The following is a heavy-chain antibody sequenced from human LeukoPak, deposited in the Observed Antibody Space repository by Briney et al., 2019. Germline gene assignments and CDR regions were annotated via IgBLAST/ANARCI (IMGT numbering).Heavy chain of an antibody. V-gene: IGHV3-7*01. Sequence: GGSLRLSCAASGFTFSSYWMSWVRQAPGKGLEWVANIKQDGSEKYYVDSVKGRFTISRDNAKNSLYLQMNSLRAEDTAVYYCARDPADIVVVPAARVDVWGKGTTVTVSS. J-gene: IGHJ6*04. D-gene: IGHD2-2*01. CDR2: IKQDGSEK. CDR3: ARDPADIVVVPAARVDV. CDR1: GFTFSSYW.